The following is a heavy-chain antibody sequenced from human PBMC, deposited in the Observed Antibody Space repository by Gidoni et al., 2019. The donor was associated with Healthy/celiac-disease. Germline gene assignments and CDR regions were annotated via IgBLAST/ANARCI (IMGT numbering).Heavy chain of an antibody. J-gene: IGHJ6*02. CDR3: AGVYIVVVPASNYYYYYGMDV. CDR2: INPNSGGT. V-gene: IGHV1-2*02. CDR1: GYTLPGSH. D-gene: IGHD2-2*01. Sequence: QVQLWQSGAEVKKPGAPVTVSCQASGYTLPGSHMPSGRQAPGQGLEWMGWINPNSGGTNYAQKFQGRVTMTRDTSISTAYMELSRLRSDDTAVYYCAGVYIVVVPASNYYYYYGMDVWGQGTTVTVSS.